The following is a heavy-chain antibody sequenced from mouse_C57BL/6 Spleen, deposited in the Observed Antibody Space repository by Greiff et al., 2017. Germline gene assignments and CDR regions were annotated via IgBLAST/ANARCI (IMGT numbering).Heavy chain of an antibody. CDR1: GYTFTGYW. Sequence: LVESGAELMKPGASVKLSCKAPGYTFTGYWIEWVKQRPGHGLEWIGEILPGSGSTNYNDKFKGKATLTADTSSNTAYMQLSSLTTEDSAIYYCACGDMVYGNSPCFAYWGQGTLVTVSA. V-gene: IGHV1-9*01. D-gene: IGHD2-1*01. J-gene: IGHJ3*01. CDR2: ILPGSGST. CDR3: ACGDMVYGNSPCFAY.